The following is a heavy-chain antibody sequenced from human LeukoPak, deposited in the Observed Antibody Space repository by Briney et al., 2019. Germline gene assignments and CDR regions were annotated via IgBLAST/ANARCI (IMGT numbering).Heavy chain of an antibody. Sequence: SVKVSCKASGGTFSSYAISWVQQAPGQGLEWMGRIIPILGIANYAQKFQGRVTITADKSTSTAYMELRSLRSDDTAVYYCARAIAAEPFDPWGQGTLVTVSS. CDR3: ARAIAAEPFDP. V-gene: IGHV1-69*04. CDR2: IIPILGIA. D-gene: IGHD6-13*01. J-gene: IGHJ5*02. CDR1: GGTFSSYA.